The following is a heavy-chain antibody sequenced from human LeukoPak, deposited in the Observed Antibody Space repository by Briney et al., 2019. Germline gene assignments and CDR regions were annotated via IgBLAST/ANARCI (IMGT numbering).Heavy chain of an antibody. V-gene: IGHV3-30*04. CDR2: ISYDGTTK. CDR1: GFTFSDYP. D-gene: IGHD1-26*01. Sequence: GGSLRLSCAASGFTFSDYPMHWVRQAPGKGLDWVAVISYDGTTKYYADSVKGRFSISRDNSDNTLYLQMNSLRAEDTAVYYCALTGGYNGAYYDFDYWGQGALVTVSS. J-gene: IGHJ4*02. CDR3: ALTGGYNGAYYDFDY.